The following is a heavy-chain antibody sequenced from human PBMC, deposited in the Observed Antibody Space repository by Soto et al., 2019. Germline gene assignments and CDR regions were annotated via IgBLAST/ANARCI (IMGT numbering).Heavy chain of an antibody. CDR2: IYYSGST. D-gene: IGHD5-18*01. Sequence: PSETLSLTCTVSGGSISSYYWSWIRQPPGKGLEWIGYIYYSGSTNYNPSLKSRVTISVDTSKNQFSLKLSSVTAADTAVYYCAREDTAMVFDYWGQGTLVTVS. J-gene: IGHJ4*02. CDR3: AREDTAMVFDY. CDR1: GGSISSYY. V-gene: IGHV4-59*01.